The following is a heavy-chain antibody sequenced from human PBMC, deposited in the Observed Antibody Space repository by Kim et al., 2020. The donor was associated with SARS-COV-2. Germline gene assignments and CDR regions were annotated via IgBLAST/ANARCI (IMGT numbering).Heavy chain of an antibody. Sequence: GGSLRLSCEAPGFTMRTYWMHWVRQAPGKGLVWVSGIKSDDTSTAYADSVKGRFTISRDNAKNMLYLQLSSLRAEDTAVYYCARDFDITGYYSHAFDIWGQGTMVTVSS. V-gene: IGHV3-74*01. CDR3: ARDFDITGYYSHAFDI. J-gene: IGHJ3*02. CDR1: GFTMRTYW. CDR2: IKSDDTST. D-gene: IGHD3-22*01.